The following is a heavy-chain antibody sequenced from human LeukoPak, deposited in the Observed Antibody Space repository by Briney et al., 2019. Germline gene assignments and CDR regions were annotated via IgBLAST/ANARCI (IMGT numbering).Heavy chain of an antibody. CDR2: ISAYNGNT. D-gene: IGHD3-10*01. V-gene: IGHV1-18*01. J-gene: IGHJ6*03. Sequence: ASVKVSCKASGYSFTYYGISWVRQAPGQGLEWMGWISAYNGNTNYAQKLQGRVTMTTDTSTSTAYMELSSLRSEDTAVYYCAADPGSLRSDYTTEYFYYYLDVWGKGTTVTVSS. CDR1: GYSFTYYG. CDR3: AADPGSLRSDYTTEYFYYYLDV.